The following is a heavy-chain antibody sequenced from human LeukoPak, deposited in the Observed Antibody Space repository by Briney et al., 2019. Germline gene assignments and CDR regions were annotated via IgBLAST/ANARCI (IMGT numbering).Heavy chain of an antibody. CDR1: GGTFSSYA. V-gene: IGHV1-69*13. D-gene: IGHD1-20*01. Sequence: ASVKVSCKASGGTFSSYAISWVRQAPGQGLEWMGGIIPISGTANYAQKFQGRVTITADESTSTAYMELSSLRSEDTAVYYCASPRITGTNWFDPWGQGTLVTVSS. CDR2: IIPISGTA. J-gene: IGHJ5*02. CDR3: ASPRITGTNWFDP.